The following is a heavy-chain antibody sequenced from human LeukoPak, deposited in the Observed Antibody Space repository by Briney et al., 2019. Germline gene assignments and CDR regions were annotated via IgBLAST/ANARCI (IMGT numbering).Heavy chain of an antibody. CDR3: AKGPSLDY. CDR2: ISYDGSNK. CDR1: GFTFSSYG. V-gene: IGHV3-30*18. J-gene: IGHJ4*02. Sequence: GGSLRLSCAASGFTFSSYGMHWVRQAQGKGLEWVAVISYDGSNKYYADSVKGRFTISRDNSKNTLYLQMNSLRAEDTAVYYCAKGPSLDYWGQGTLVTVSS. D-gene: IGHD3-16*02.